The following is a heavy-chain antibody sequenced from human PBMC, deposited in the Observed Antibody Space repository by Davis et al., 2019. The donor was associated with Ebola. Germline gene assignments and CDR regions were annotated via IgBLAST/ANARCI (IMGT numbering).Heavy chain of an antibody. CDR3: ARGGFVVAPAV. V-gene: IGHV4-34*01. J-gene: IGHJ4*02. CDR1: GGSFRGFY. Sequence: PSETLSLTCAVYGGSFRGFYWSWVRQFPGKGLEWIGEINPRGVTNYNPSLESRVTMSVDTSKSHLSLNLSSVTVADTAVYYCARGGFVVAPAVWGQGTLVTVSS. CDR2: INPRGVT. D-gene: IGHD2-2*01.